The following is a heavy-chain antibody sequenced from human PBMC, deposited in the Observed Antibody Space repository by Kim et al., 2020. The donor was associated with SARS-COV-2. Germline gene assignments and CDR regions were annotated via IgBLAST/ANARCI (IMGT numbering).Heavy chain of an antibody. CDR3: ARDLDYYGMDV. Sequence: STYDADSGKGRFTISRDNSKNTLYLQMNSLRAEDTAVYYCARDLDYYGMDVWGQGTTVTVSS. CDR2: ST. J-gene: IGHJ6*02. V-gene: IGHV3-53*01.